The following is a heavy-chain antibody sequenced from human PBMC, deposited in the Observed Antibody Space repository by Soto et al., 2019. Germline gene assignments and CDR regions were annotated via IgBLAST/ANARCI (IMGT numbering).Heavy chain of an antibody. J-gene: IGHJ4*02. CDR3: ATSQKGYNWNYFDH. D-gene: IGHD1-20*01. V-gene: IGHV4-39*01. Sequence: SETLSLTCAVSGGSISGSYYYWGWLRQSSGKGPERIGSVFYTGFTSYNPSLESRVSVSVDTSKNQFSLKVSGVSAADTAVYYCATSQKGYNWNYFDHWGQGALVTVSS. CDR2: VFYTGFT. CDR1: GGSISGSYYY.